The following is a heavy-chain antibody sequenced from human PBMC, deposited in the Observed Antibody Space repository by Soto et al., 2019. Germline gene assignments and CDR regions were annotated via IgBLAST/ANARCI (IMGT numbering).Heavy chain of an antibody. Sequence: SETLSLTCAVYGGSFIGYYWSWIRQPPGKGLEWIGEINPTGSTYYNPSLKSRVTISVDTSKNQFSLKLSSVTAADTAVYYCARGRGVTIFGVVPFAYFDYWGQGTLVTVSS. D-gene: IGHD3-3*01. CDR1: GGSFIGYY. CDR3: ARGRGVTIFGVVPFAYFDY. J-gene: IGHJ4*02. V-gene: IGHV4-34*09. CDR2: INPTGST.